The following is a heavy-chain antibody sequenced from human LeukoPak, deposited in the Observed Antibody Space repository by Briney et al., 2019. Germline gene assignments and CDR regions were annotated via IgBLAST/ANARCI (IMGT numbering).Heavy chain of an antibody. V-gene: IGHV3-23*01. CDR3: AKARGWYDFDY. CDR2: ISGVGGST. CDR1: GFTFSSHA. Sequence: GGSLRLSCAASGFTFSSHAMSWVCQTPGKGLDWVSGISGVGGSTYYADSVKGRFTISRDNSKNTVYLQMNSLRADDTAVYYCAKARGWYDFDYWGQGILVTVSS. D-gene: IGHD6-19*01. J-gene: IGHJ4*02.